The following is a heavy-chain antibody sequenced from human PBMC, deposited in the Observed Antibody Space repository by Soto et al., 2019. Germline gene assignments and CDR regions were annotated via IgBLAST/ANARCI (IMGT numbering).Heavy chain of an antibody. CDR2: IYYSGST. CDR3: ARERGLGSGFYFDY. V-gene: IGHV4-31*03. Sequence: SETLSLTCTVSGGSISSGGYYWSWIRQHPGKGLEWIGYIYYSGSTYYNPSLKSRVTISVDTSKNQFSLKLSSVTAADTAVYYCARERGLGSGFYFDYWGQGTLVTVSS. J-gene: IGHJ4*02. CDR1: GGSISSGGYY. D-gene: IGHD3-22*01.